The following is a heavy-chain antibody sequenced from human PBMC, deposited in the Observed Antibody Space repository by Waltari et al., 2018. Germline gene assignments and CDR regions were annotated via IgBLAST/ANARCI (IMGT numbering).Heavy chain of an antibody. D-gene: IGHD3-10*01. Sequence: QVQLQESGPGLVKPSETLSLTCTVSGGSISSYSWSWIRQPPGKGLEWIGYIYYSGSTNYNPSLKSRVTISVDTSKNQFSLKLSSVTAADTAVYYCARADITMVRGVDPWGQGTLVTVSS. CDR3: ARADITMVRGVDP. CDR2: IYYSGST. J-gene: IGHJ5*02. V-gene: IGHV4-59*01. CDR1: GGSISSYS.